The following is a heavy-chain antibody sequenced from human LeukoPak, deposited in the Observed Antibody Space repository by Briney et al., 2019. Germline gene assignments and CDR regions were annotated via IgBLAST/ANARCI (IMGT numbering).Heavy chain of an antibody. CDR3: ARQRDILTGYPDDAFDI. CDR2: IYYSGST. CDR1: GGSISSYY. D-gene: IGHD3-9*01. Sequence: SETLSLTCTVSGGSISSYYWSWIRQPPGKGLEWIGYIYYSGSTNYNPSLKSRVTISVDTSKNQFSLKLSSVTAADSAVYYCARQRDILTGYPDDAFDIWAKGQWSPSLQ. J-gene: IGHJ3*02. V-gene: IGHV4-59*08.